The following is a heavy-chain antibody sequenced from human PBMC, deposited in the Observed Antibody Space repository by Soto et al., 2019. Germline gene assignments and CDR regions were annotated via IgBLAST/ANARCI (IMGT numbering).Heavy chain of an antibody. Sequence: GGSLRLSCAASGFTFSNAWMSWVRQAPGKGLEWVGRIKSKTDGVTTDYAAPVKGRFTISRDDSKNTLYLQMNSLKTEDTAVYYCTTEGSTSCYDYWGQGTLVTVSS. CDR1: GFTFSNAW. D-gene: IGHD2-2*01. CDR3: TTEGSTSCYDY. J-gene: IGHJ4*02. CDR2: IKSKTDGVTT. V-gene: IGHV3-15*01.